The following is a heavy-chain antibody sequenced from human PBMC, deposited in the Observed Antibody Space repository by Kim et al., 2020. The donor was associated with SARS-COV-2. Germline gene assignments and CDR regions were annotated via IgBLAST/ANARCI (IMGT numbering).Heavy chain of an antibody. Sequence: ASVKVSCKASGYTFTGYYMHWVRQAPGQGLEWMGRINPNSGGTNYAQKFQGRVTMTRDTSISTAYMELSRLRSDDTAVYYCARVPKPAAMPLQKWKERLAGDWFDPWGQGTLVTVSS. CDR3: ARVPKPAAMPLQKWKERLAGDWFDP. D-gene: IGHD2-2*01. J-gene: IGHJ5*02. CDR1: GYTFTGYY. CDR2: INPNSGGT. V-gene: IGHV1-2*06.